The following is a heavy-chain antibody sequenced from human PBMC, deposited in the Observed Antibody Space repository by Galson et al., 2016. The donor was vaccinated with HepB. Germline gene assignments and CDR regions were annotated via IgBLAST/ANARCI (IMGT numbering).Heavy chain of an antibody. Sequence: GSISSGGYSWSWIRQPLGKGLAWIGYISHSGTTYYNLSLKSRVTILVDRSKNQFSLRLRSVTAADTAVYYCARGVGSSSWFRFDPWGQGALVTVSS. CDR1: GSISSGGYS. CDR2: ISHSGTT. D-gene: IGHD6-13*01. J-gene: IGHJ5*02. V-gene: IGHV4-30-2*01. CDR3: ARGVGSSSWFRFDP.